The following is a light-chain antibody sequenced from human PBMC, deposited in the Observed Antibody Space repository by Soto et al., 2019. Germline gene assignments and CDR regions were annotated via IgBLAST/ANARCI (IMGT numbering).Light chain of an antibody. Sequence: QSALTQPASVSGSPGQSITISCTGTSSDIGEYNYVSWYQHHPGKAPKLMIYDVSNGPSGVCNRFSGSKSGNTASLTISGLQAEDEADYYCSSYTGSSTLIFGGGTQLTVL. CDR2: DVS. CDR3: SSYTGSSTLI. CDR1: SSDIGEYNY. V-gene: IGLV2-14*03. J-gene: IGLJ2*01.